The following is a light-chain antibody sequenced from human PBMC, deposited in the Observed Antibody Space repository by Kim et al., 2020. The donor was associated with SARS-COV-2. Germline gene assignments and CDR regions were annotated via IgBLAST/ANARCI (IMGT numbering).Light chain of an antibody. CDR1: TSDVGTYNF. CDR2: DVS. V-gene: IGLV2-11*01. CDR3: CSYAGNYTFV. J-gene: IGLJ1*01. Sequence: GQSVTISCSGTTSDVGTYNFVSLYQQSPGKAPKLMIYDVSQRPSGVPDRFSGSRSVNTASLTISGLQADDEADYICCSYAGNYTFVFGTGTKVTVL.